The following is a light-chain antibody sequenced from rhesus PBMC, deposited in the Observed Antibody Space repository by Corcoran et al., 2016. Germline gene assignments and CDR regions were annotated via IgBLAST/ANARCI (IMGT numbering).Light chain of an antibody. V-gene: IGKV2-65*01. Sequence: DVVMTQSPLALPITPGQPASISCRSSQSLVHTNGNTYLSWFQQKPGQPPRLLLYKVSNRYSGVPDRFSGSGAGTDFTLKISRVEAEDVGVYYCMQYTHIPYSFGQGTKVEIK. CDR3: MQYTHIPYS. J-gene: IGKJ2*01. CDR1: QSLVHTNGNTY. CDR2: KVS.